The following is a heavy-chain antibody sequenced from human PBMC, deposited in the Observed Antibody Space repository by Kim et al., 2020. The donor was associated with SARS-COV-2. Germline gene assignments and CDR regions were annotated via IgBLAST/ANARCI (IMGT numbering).Heavy chain of an antibody. Sequence: PGGSLRLSCAASGFAFSSYEMNWVRQAPGKGLEWVSDITNSGSNRYYAASVKGRFTISRDNAKNSLYLQMNTLRAEDTGVYYCERAIVKFGFWSDYPRGDMDVWGQGTTVIVSS. CDR2: ITNSGSNR. J-gene: IGHJ6*02. CDR3: ERAIVKFGFWSDYPRGDMDV. CDR1: GFAFSSYE. V-gene: IGHV3-48*03. D-gene: IGHD3-3*01.